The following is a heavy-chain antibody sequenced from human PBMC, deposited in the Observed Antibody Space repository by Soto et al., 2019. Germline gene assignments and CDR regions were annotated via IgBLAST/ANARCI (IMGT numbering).Heavy chain of an antibody. D-gene: IGHD1-26*01. V-gene: IGHV3-30*03. J-gene: IGHJ4*02. CDR1: GFTFSSYC. CDR3: ARQGGSYWFDY. CDR2: ISYDGSNK. Sequence: GGSLRLSCAASGFTFSSYCMHWVRQAPGKGLEWVAVISYDGSNKYYADSVKGRFTISRDNSKNTLYLQMNSLRAEDTAVYYCARQGGSYWFDYWGQGTLVTVSS.